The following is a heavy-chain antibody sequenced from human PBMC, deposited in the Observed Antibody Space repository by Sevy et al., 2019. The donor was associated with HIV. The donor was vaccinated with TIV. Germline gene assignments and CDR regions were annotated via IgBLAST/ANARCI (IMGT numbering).Heavy chain of an antibody. CDR1: GFAVSDNC. V-gene: IGHV3-53*01. Sequence: GGSLRLSCAVSGFAVSDNCMSWVRQSPGKGLERVSVIFSGGRTSYADSVKGRFTVSRDGSKNTLYLQMDNLRAEDTATYYCARDRVVHNDYIFVAYYYGMDVWCQGTTVTVSS. D-gene: IGHD4-4*01. J-gene: IGHJ6*02. CDR3: ARDRVVHNDYIFVAYYYGMDV. CDR2: IFSGGRT.